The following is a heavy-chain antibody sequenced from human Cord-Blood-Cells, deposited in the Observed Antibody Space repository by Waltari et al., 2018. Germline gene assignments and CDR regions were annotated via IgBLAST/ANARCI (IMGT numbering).Heavy chain of an antibody. CDR2: IIPIFCTA. CDR1: GGTFSSYA. CDR3: ARGRYSGYVDLDY. Sequence: QVQLVQSGAEVKKPGSPVKVSCKASGGTFSSYAIGWVRPAPGQGREWMGGIIPIFCTANYAQKFQGRVTITADESTSTAYMELSSLRSEDTAVYYCARGRYSGYVDLDYWGQGTLVTVSS. D-gene: IGHD5-12*01. J-gene: IGHJ4*02. V-gene: IGHV1-69*01.